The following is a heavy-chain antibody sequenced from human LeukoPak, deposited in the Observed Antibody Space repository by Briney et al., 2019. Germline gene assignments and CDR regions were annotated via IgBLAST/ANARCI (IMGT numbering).Heavy chain of an antibody. CDR2: IWYDGSNK. Sequence: QPGGSLRLSCAASGFTFSSYGMHWVRQAPGKGLEWVAVIWYDGSNKYYADSVKGRFTISRDNSKNTLYLQMNSLRAEDTAVYYCARGVERYNWFDPWGQGTLVTVSS. J-gene: IGHJ5*02. D-gene: IGHD1-1*01. V-gene: IGHV3-33*01. CDR3: ARGVERYNWFDP. CDR1: GFTFSSYG.